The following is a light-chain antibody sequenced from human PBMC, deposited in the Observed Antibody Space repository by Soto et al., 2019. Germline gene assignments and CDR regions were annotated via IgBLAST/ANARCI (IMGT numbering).Light chain of an antibody. J-gene: IGKJ4*01. CDR1: QGISSA. CDR3: QQFNTYPALT. Sequence: IQMTQSPSTLSASVGDRVTITCRASQGISSALAWYQQKPGKSPNLLIYDVSSLESGVPSRFSGSGSGTDFTLTISSLQPEDFATYYCQQFNTYPALTFGGGTKVEIK. V-gene: IGKV1-13*02. CDR2: DVS.